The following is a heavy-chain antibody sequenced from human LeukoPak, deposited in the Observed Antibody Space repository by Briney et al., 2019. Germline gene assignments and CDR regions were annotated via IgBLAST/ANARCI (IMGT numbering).Heavy chain of an antibody. D-gene: IGHD1-26*01. V-gene: IGHV1-2*02. CDR2: IYPNNGGT. J-gene: IGHJ4*02. CDR1: GGTFSGYG. Sequence: ASVKVSCKASGGTFSGYGFSWVRQAPGQELEWMGWIYPNNGGTNYAQNFQGRVTMTRDTSMSTAYMELSSLRSDDTAVYYCARFSGSSNFDYWGQGTLVTVSS. CDR3: ARFSGSSNFDY.